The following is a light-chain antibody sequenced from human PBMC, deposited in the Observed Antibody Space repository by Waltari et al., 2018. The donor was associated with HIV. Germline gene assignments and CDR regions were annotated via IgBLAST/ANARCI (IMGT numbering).Light chain of an antibody. CDR3: SSYTSSSTLL. CDR1: SSDVGGYNY. Sequence: QSALTQPASVSGSPGQSITISCTGTSSDVGGYNYVSWSQQHPGKAPILMIYDVSNRPSGVSNRFSCSKSGNTASLTISGLQAEDEADYYCSSYTSSSTLLFGGGTKLTVL. J-gene: IGLJ3*02. CDR2: DVS. V-gene: IGLV2-14*03.